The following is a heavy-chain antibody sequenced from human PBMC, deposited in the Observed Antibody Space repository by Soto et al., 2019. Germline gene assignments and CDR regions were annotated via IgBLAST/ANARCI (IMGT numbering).Heavy chain of an antibody. CDR2: IHSDASNM. J-gene: IGHJ6*02. CDR3: ARVTAHGTEFYAMDV. CDR1: GFDFRNFY. Sequence: GGSLRLSCGASGFDFRNFYMSWVRQAPGQRLEWVSYIHSDASNMYYADSVKGRFTISRDNAKNSLYLQMNSLRGDDTAVYYCARVTAHGTEFYAMDVWSQGTTVTVSS. D-gene: IGHD3-10*01. V-gene: IGHV3-11*04.